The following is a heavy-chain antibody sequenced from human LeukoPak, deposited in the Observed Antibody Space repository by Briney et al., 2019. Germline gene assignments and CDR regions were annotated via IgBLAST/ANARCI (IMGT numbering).Heavy chain of an antibody. CDR3: AKAGGNSGYDNYYYMDV. CDR1: GFIVSANY. Sequence: GGSLRLSCAASGFIVSANYMSWVRQARGKGLEWVSVFYSGGHSYHRDGTTYYADSVKGRFTISRDNSKNTLYLQMNSLRSEDTAVYYCAKAGGNSGYDNYYYMDVWGKGTTVTVSS. J-gene: IGHJ6*03. V-gene: IGHV3-53*01. D-gene: IGHD5-12*01. CDR2: FYSGGHSYHRDGTT.